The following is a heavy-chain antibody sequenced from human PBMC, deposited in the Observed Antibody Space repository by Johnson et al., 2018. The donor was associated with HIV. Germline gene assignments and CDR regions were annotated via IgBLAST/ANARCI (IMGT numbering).Heavy chain of an antibody. CDR3: ARSLPGRGSYYAFDI. J-gene: IGHJ3*02. CDR1: SNY. V-gene: IGHV3-53*01. CDR2: IYSGGST. D-gene: IGHD1-26*01. Sequence: VQVVESGGGLVQPGGSLRLSCVGSSNYKSWVRQAPGKGLEWVSVIYSGGSTYYADSVKGRFTLPRDNSKNTLYLQMNSLRAEDTAVYYCARSLPGRGSYYAFDIWGQGTMVTVSS.